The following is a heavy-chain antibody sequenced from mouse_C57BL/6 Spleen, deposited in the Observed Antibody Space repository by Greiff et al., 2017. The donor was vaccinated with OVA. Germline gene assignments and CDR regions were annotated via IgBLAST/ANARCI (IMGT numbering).Heavy chain of an antibody. D-gene: IGHD2-14*01. CDR3: QYDARS. CDR1: GYTFTDYE. Sequence: LVESGAELVRPGASVTLSCKASGYTFTDYEMHWVKQTPVHGLEWIGAIDPETGGTAYNQKFKGKAILTADKSSSTAYMELRSLTSEDSAVYYCQYDARSWGQGTTLTVSS. CDR2: IDPETGGT. V-gene: IGHV1-15*01. J-gene: IGHJ2*01.